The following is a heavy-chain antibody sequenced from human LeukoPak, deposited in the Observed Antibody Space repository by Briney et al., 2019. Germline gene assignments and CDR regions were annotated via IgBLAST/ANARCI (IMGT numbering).Heavy chain of an antibody. D-gene: IGHD2-21*01. CDR1: GFTFSSYA. J-gene: IGHJ4*02. V-gene: IGHV3-23*01. CDR3: AKFLPTHIVVANYYFDY. CDR2: ISGSGGST. Sequence: GGSLRLSCAASGFTFSSYAMSWVRQAPGKGLEWVSAISGSGGSTYYADSVKGRSAISRDNSKNTLYLQMNSLRAEDTAVYYCAKFLPTHIVVANYYFDYWGQGTLVTVSS.